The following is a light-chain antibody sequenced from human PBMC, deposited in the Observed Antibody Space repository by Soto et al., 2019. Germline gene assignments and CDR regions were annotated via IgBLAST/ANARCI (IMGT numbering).Light chain of an antibody. CDR1: QSISSY. CDR2: AAS. Sequence: DIQLTQSPSSLSASVGDRVTITCRASQSISSYLNWYQQKRGKAPKLLIYAASSLQSVVPSRFSGSGSGTDFTLTISSLQPEDFATDYCQQSYSTPYTFGQGTKLEIK. J-gene: IGKJ2*01. CDR3: QQSYSTPYT. V-gene: IGKV1-39*01.